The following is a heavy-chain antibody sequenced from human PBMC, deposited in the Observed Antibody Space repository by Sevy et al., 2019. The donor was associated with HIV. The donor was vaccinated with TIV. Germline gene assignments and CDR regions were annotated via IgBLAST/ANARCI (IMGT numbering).Heavy chain of an antibody. CDR1: GFPFNDHA. J-gene: IGHJ6*02. V-gene: IGHV3-9*01. CDR2: ISWNSRNI. D-gene: IGHD2-21*01. Sequence: GGSLRLSCAASGFPFNDHAMHWVRQVPGKGLEWVSGISWNSRNIGYADSVKGRLTNSKDNARHFVYLEMNSLRPEETAFYYCAKDINRGCDGVNCYSYYYYFYGLDVWGQGTTVTVSS. CDR3: AKDINRGCDGVNCYSYYYYFYGLDV.